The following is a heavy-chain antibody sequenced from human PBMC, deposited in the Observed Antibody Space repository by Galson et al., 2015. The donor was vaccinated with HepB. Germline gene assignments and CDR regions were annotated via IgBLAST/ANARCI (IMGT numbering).Heavy chain of an antibody. CDR2: ISSSSSYI. CDR3: ARADPHLWFGDPGPFDP. V-gene: IGHV3-21*01. J-gene: IGHJ5*02. D-gene: IGHD3-10*01. Sequence: SLRLSCAASGFTFSSYSMNWVRQAPGKGLEWVSSISSSSSYIYYADSVKGRFTISRDNAKNSLYLQMNSLRAEDTAVYYCARADPHLWFGDPGPFDPWGQGTLVTVSS. CDR1: GFTFSSYS.